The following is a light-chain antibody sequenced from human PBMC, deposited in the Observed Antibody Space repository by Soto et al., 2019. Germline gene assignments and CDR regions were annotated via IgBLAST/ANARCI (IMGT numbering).Light chain of an antibody. CDR2: SNN. CDR3: AAWDDTLNGPV. CDR1: TSNIGSNT. V-gene: IGLV1-44*01. J-gene: IGLJ2*01. Sequence: QSVLTQPPSASGTPGQRLTISCSGSTSNIGSNTVSWYQQLPGTAPKLLIHSNNQRPSGVPDRFSGSKSGTSASLAISGLQPEDEADYYCAAWDDTLNGPVFGGGTKVTVL.